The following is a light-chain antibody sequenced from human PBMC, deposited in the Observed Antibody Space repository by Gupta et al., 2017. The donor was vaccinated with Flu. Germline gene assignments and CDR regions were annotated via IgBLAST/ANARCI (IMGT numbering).Light chain of an antibody. CDR2: EVS. CDR1: SSDVGGYNY. Sequence: QSALTQPPSASGSPGQSVTNSLTGTSSDVGGYNYVSWYQQHPGKAPKLMIYEVSKRPSGVPDRFSGSKSGNTASLTVSGLQAEDEADYYCSSYAGSNNYVFGTGTKVTVL. J-gene: IGLJ1*01. CDR3: SSYAGSNNYV. V-gene: IGLV2-8*01.